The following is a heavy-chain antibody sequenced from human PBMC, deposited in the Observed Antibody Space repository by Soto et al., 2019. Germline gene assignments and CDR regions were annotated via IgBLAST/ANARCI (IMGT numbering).Heavy chain of an antibody. CDR2: IYYSGST. CDR1: GGSISSGGYY. J-gene: IGHJ2*01. Sequence: QVQLQESGPGLVKPSQTLSLTCTVSGGSISSGGYYWSWIRQHPGKGLEWIGYIYYSGSTYYNPSLKSRVTISVDTSKNQFSLKLSSVTVADTAVYYCARAHDYGDFTVGYFDLWGRGTLVTVSS. D-gene: IGHD4-17*01. V-gene: IGHV4-31*03. CDR3: ARAHDYGDFTVGYFDL.